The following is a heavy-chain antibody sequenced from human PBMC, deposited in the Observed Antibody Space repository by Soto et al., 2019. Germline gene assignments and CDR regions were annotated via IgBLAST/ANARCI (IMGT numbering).Heavy chain of an antibody. CDR3: VSDRGYGHASVPYS. J-gene: IGHJ4*02. CDR2: ISYDGGLQ. CDR1: GFTFSSYG. Sequence: QAQLVESGGGVVQPGRSLRLSCAASGFTFSSYGMHWVRQAPGTGLEWVAVISYDGGLQHYADSVKGRFTISRDNYKNMVLLQMKSLRAEDTAVYYCVSDRGYGHASVPYSWGQGTLVSVSS. V-gene: IGHV3-30*03. D-gene: IGHD5-18*01.